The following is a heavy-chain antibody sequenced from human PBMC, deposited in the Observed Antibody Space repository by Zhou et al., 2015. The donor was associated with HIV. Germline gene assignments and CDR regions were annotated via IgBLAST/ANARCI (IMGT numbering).Heavy chain of an antibody. D-gene: IGHD5-12*01. V-gene: IGHV1-2*06. CDR3: ARQGGFDGWAPYHLYMDV. J-gene: IGHJ6*03. CDR2: ISPGSGET. Sequence: LVQSGAEVKKPGASVKVSCKGFGYTFSGYYVFHWVRQIPGQGVQWMGRISPGSGETTYARSFQGRLTMTSDASITTASVTTAYMDLKGLTSDDTAVYYCARQGGFDGWAPYHLYMDVWGGGTTVTVSS. CDR1: GYTFSGYY.